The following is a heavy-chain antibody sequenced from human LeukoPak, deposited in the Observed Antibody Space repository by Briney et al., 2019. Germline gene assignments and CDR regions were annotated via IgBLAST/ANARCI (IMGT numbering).Heavy chain of an antibody. CDR3: SRVGGPDYDILTGYYIYGMDV. CDR2: IIPILGIA. V-gene: IGHV1-69*04. CDR1: GGTFSSYA. Sequence: ASVKVSCKASGGTFSSYAISWVRQAPGQGVEWVGRIIPILGIANYAQKFQGRVTITADKSTSTAYMELSSLRSEDTAVYYCSRVGGPDYDILTGYYIYGMDVWGQGTTVTVSS. D-gene: IGHD3-9*01. J-gene: IGHJ6*02.